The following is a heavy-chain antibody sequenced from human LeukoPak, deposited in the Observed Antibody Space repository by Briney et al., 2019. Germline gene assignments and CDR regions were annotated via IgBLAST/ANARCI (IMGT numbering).Heavy chain of an antibody. CDR1: GFTFSSYA. J-gene: IGHJ4*02. CDR3: AREAGRGGYREYYFDY. Sequence: PGGSLRLSCAASGFTFSSYAMSWVRQAPGKGLEWVSVIYSGGSTYYADSVKGRFTISRDNSKNTLNLQMNSLRAEDTAVYYCAREAGRGGYREYYFDYWGQGTLVTVSS. D-gene: IGHD3-16*02. V-gene: IGHV3-53*01. CDR2: IYSGGST.